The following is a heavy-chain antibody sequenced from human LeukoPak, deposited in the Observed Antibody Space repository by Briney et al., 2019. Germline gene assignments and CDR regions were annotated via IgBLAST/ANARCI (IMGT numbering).Heavy chain of an antibody. J-gene: IGHJ1*01. V-gene: IGHV4-59*01. CDR1: GGSISSYY. CDR3: AREDYCSGGSCYSGYFQH. CDR2: IYYSGST. Sequence: SETLSLTCTVSGGSISSYYWSWIRQPPGKGLEWIGYIYYSGSTNYNPSLKSRVTISVDTSKNQFSLKLSSVTAADTAVYYCAREDYCSGGSCYSGYFQHWGQGTLVTVSS. D-gene: IGHD2-15*01.